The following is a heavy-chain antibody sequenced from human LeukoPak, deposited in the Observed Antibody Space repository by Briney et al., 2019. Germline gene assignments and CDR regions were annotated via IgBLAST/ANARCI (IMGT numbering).Heavy chain of an antibody. D-gene: IGHD3-9*01. CDR3: AKSIGVRYFDWLSETNFDY. J-gene: IGHJ4*02. CDR2: INQDGSEK. Sequence: GGSLRLSCAASGFTFSSYWMNWVRQAPGKGLEWVANINQDGSEKYYVDSVKGRFTISRDNAKNSLYLQMNSLRAEDTAVYYCAKSIGVRYFDWLSETNFDYWGQGTLVTVSS. CDR1: GFTFSSYW. V-gene: IGHV3-7*03.